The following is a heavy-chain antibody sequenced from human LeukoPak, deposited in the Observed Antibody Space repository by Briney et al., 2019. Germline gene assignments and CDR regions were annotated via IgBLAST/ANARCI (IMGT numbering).Heavy chain of an antibody. CDR1: GGSFSGYY. D-gene: IGHD3-22*01. CDR2: INHSGST. CDR3: ARGPDYYDSSGYSDDAFDI. J-gene: IGHJ3*02. Sequence: SETLSLTCAVYGGSFSGYYWSWIRQPPGKGLEWIGEINHSGSTNYNPSLKSRVTRSVDTSKNQFSLKLSSVTAADTAVYYCARGPDYYDSSGYSDDAFDIWGQGTMVTVSS. V-gene: IGHV4-34*01.